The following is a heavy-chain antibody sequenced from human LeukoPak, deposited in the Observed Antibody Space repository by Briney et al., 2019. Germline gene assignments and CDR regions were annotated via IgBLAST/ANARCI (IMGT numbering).Heavy chain of an antibody. J-gene: IGHJ5*02. V-gene: IGHV4-59*08. CDR2: IYYSGST. CDR3: ARHIGYCSTTTCQPGFHP. CDR1: GDSIRSYY. Sequence: SETLSLTCTVSGDSIRSYYWSWIRQPPGKGLEWIGNIYYSGSTIYNPSLESRVTISVDTSKNQFSLKLRSVTAAATAVYYCARHIGYCSTTTCQPGFHPWGQGTLVTVSS. D-gene: IGHD2-2*01.